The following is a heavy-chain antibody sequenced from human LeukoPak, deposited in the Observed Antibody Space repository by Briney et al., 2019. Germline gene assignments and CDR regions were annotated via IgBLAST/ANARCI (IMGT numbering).Heavy chain of an antibody. V-gene: IGHV4-39*01. J-gene: IGHJ6*03. CDR2: IYYTGST. CDR1: GGSISSSSYY. CDR3: ARLHYGGNYGYYYYYMDV. Sequence: SETLSLTCTVSGGSISSSSYYWGWIRQPPGKGLEWIGSIYYTGSTYYNPSLKSRVTISVDTSKNQFSLKLSSVTAADTTVYYCARLHYGGNYGYYYYYMDVWGKGTTVTISS. D-gene: IGHD4-23*01.